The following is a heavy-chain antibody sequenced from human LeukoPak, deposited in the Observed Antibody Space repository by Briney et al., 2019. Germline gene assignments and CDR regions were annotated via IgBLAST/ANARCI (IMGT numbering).Heavy chain of an antibody. Sequence: GGSLRLSCAASGFTFSTYAMTWVRQAPGKGLEWVAAISNSGGDTFYSDSGKGRFTIARDNSKNTLYLQMNSLRVDDTAVYYCAHQLGYCSGGTCYFTYWGQGTLVTVSS. V-gene: IGHV3-23*01. CDR2: ISNSGGDT. CDR3: AHQLGYCSGGTCYFTY. CDR1: GFTFSTYA. J-gene: IGHJ1*01. D-gene: IGHD2-15*01.